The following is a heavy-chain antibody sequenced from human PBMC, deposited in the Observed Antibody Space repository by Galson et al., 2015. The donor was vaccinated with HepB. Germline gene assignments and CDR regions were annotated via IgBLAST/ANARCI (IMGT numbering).Heavy chain of an antibody. J-gene: IGHJ4*02. CDR1: GFTFSSYA. CDR2: ISYDGSNK. V-gene: IGHV3-30-3*01. D-gene: IGHD5-18*01. Sequence: SLRLSCAASGFTFSSYAMHWVRQAPGKGLEWVAVISYDGSNKYYADSVKGRFTISRDNSKNTLYLQMNSLRAEDTTVYYCARDGQNTAMVTDKVFDYWGQGTLVTVSS. CDR3: ARDGQNTAMVTDKVFDY.